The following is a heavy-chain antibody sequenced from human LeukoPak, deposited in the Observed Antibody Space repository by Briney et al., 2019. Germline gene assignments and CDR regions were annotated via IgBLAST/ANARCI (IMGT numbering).Heavy chain of an antibody. J-gene: IGHJ4*02. D-gene: IGHD6-19*01. CDR2: INPNSGDT. CDR1: GYTFTGYY. Sequence: ASVKVSCKASGYTFTGYYMHWVRQAPGQGLEWMGWINPNSGDTNYSQKFQGRVSMTRDTSINTAYMELSRLTSDDTAVYYCATAGEQWLGFMYYWGQGTLVTVSS. CDR3: ATAGEQWLGFMYY. V-gene: IGHV1-2*02.